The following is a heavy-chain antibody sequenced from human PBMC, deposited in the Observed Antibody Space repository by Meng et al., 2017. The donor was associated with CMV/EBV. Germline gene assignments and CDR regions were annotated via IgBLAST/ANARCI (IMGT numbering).Heavy chain of an antibody. CDR2: IRFDGGET. D-gene: IGHD1-26*01. J-gene: IGHJ4*02. CDR3: ARDQWEHYFDF. Sequence: GGSLRLSCAASGFTFSSYSMHWVRQAPGKGLVWVSHIRFDGGETNYADSVKGRFSISRDNAKNTVYLQMNSLRVEDTGVYYCARDQWEHYFDFWGQGTLVTVSS. V-gene: IGHV3-74*01. CDR1: GFTFSSYS.